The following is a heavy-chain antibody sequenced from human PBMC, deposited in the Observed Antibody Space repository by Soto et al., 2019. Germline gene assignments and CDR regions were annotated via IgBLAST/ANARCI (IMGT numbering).Heavy chain of an antibody. Sequence: QVQVVESGGGVVQPGRSLRLSCAASGFSFSDYGIHWVRQAPGKGLEWVAVISYDGSSKYYADSVKGRFTISRDNSKNTLYLQMISLRPEDTAVYYCAKVRSRFGEPFYYYYDMDVWGQGTTVTVSS. CDR1: GFSFSDYG. D-gene: IGHD3-10*01. J-gene: IGHJ6*02. CDR2: ISYDGSSK. CDR3: AKVRSRFGEPFYYYYDMDV. V-gene: IGHV3-30*18.